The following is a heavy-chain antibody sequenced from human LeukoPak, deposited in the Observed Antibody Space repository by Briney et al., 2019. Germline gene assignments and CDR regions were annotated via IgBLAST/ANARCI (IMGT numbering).Heavy chain of an antibody. J-gene: IGHJ3*02. V-gene: IGHV3-21*01. Sequence: GGSLRLSCAASGFTFSSYGMHWVRQAPGKGLEWVSSISSSSSYIYYADPVKGRFTISRDNAKNSLYLQMNSLRAEDTAVYYCARAGYSYGYSAFDIWGQGTMVTVSS. D-gene: IGHD5-18*01. CDR3: ARAGYSYGYSAFDI. CDR2: ISSSSSYI. CDR1: GFTFSSYG.